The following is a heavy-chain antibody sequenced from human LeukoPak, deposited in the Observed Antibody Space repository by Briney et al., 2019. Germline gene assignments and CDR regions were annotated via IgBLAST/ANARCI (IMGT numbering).Heavy chain of an antibody. V-gene: IGHV3-23*01. CDR3: AKESTVTPGNVNWFDT. Sequence: QSGGSLRLSCATSGFTFSIYAMTWVRQAPGKGLEWVSTLSGSGGSTYYADSVKGRFTISRDNSKNTLSLQMNSLRAEDTAVYYCAKESTVTPGNVNWFDTWGQGTLVTVSS. D-gene: IGHD4-17*01. CDR2: LSGSGGST. CDR1: GFTFSIYA. J-gene: IGHJ5*02.